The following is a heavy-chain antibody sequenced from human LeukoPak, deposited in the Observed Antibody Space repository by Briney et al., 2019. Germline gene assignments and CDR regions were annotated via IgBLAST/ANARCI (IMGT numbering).Heavy chain of an antibody. D-gene: IGHD3-22*01. CDR1: GSSISSYY. Sequence: KPSETLSLTCTVSGSSISSYYWNWIRQPPGKGLEWIGYIYYSGSTNYIPSLKSRVTISVDTSKNQFSLKLSSVTAADTAVYYCARAAVYYYDSSGYPTGWFDPWGQGTLVTVSS. CDR3: ARAAVYYYDSSGYPTGWFDP. CDR2: IYYSGST. J-gene: IGHJ5*02. V-gene: IGHV4-59*01.